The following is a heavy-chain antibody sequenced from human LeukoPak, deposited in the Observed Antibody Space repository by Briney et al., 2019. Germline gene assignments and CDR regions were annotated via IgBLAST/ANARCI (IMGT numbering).Heavy chain of an antibody. D-gene: IGHD3-16*01. V-gene: IGHV3-30*09. CDR3: AGGLYYYYFYMDV. J-gene: IGHJ6*03. Sequence: GGSLRLSCAASGFTFSSYAMHWVRQAPGKGLEWVAVISYDGSNKYYADSVKGRFAISRDNSKNTLYLQMNSLRAEDTAVYYCAGGLYYYYFYMDVWGKGTTVTVSS. CDR2: ISYDGSNK. CDR1: GFTFSSYA.